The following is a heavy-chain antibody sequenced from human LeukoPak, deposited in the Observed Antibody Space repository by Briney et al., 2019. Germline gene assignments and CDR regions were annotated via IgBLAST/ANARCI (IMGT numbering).Heavy chain of an antibody. D-gene: IGHD3-3*01. V-gene: IGHV3-30*03. CDR3: TTLVF. Sequence: PGGSLRLSCAASGFDLTNNVLHWVRQAPGKGLEWLAVISEDGDSEYYADSVMGRFTLSRDLSKNTLYLRMHSLSVEDTAVYYCTTLVFWGQGTLVTVSS. CDR2: ISEDGDSE. J-gene: IGHJ1*01. CDR1: GFDLTNNV.